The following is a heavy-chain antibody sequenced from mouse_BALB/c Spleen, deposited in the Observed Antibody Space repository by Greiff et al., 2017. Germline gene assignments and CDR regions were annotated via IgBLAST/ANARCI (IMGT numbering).Heavy chain of an antibody. J-gene: IGHJ4*01. CDR1: GFTFSSYG. CDR2: INSNGGST. V-gene: IGHV5-6-3*01. Sequence: EVQVVESGGGLVQPGGSLKLSCAASGFTFSSYGMSWVRQTPDKRLELVATINSNGGSTYYPDSVKGRFTISRDNAKNTLYLQMSSLKSEDTAMYYCARDRGDYPYYYAMDYWGQGASVTVSS. CDR3: ARDRGDYPYYYAMDY. D-gene: IGHD2-4*01.